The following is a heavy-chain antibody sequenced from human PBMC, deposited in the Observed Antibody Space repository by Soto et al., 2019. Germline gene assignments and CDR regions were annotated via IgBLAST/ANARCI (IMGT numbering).Heavy chain of an antibody. CDR2: INHSGST. CDR1: GGSFSGYY. D-gene: IGHD3-10*01. Sequence: ETLCRTCSVYGGSFSGYYWSWIRQPPGKGLEWIGEINHSGSTNYNPSLKSRVTISVDTSKNQFSLKLSSVTAADTAVYYCARERFPRRYYDYWGQGTLVTVYS. J-gene: IGHJ4*02. CDR3: ARERFPRRYYDY. V-gene: IGHV4-34*01.